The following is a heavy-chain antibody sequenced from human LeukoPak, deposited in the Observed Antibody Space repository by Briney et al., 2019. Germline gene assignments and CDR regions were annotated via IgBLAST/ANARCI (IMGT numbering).Heavy chain of an antibody. V-gene: IGHV3-9*01. Sequence: PGGSLRLSCAASGFTFDDYAMHWVRQAPGKGLEWVSGISWNSGSIGYADSVKGRFTISRDNAKNSLYLQMNSLRAEDTALYYCAKDGELRYLTGYGWFDPWGQGTLVTVSS. CDR2: ISWNSGSI. CDR1: GFTFDDYA. D-gene: IGHD3-9*01. CDR3: AKDGELRYLTGYGWFDP. J-gene: IGHJ5*02.